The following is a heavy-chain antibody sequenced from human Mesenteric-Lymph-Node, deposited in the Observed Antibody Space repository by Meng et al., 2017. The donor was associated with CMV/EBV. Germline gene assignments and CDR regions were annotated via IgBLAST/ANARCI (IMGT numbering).Heavy chain of an antibody. D-gene: IGHD7-27*01. CDR3: ARDPTGGDAFDI. Sequence: SGDSVSSNSATWKWIRQYPWRGLEWLGRTYDRFQWYNDYAVSVRGRITINPDTSRNQFSLQLNSVVPEDTAVYYCARDPTGGDAFDIWGQGTMVTVSS. V-gene: IGHV6-1*01. CDR2: TYDRFQWYN. CDR1: GDSVSSNSAT. J-gene: IGHJ3*02.